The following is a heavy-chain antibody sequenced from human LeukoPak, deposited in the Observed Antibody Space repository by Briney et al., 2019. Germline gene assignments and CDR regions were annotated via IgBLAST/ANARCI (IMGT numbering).Heavy chain of an antibody. J-gene: IGHJ6*03. Sequence: PGGSLRLSCAASGFTVSSNYMSWVRQAPGKGLEWVSVIYSGGSTYYADSVKGRFTISRDNSKNTLYLQMNSLRAEDTAVYYCARAHYDFWSGYPSELYYYYYMDGWGKGTTVTV. CDR2: IYSGGST. CDR1: GFTVSSNY. D-gene: IGHD3-3*01. V-gene: IGHV3-53*01. CDR3: ARAHYDFWSGYPSELYYYYYMDG.